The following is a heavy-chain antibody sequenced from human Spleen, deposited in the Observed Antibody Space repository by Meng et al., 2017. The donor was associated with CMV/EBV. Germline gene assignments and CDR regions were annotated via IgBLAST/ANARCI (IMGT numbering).Heavy chain of an antibody. Sequence: ASVKVSCKASGYTFTSYDINWVRQATGQGLEWMGWMNPNSGNTGYAQKFQGRVTMTRNTSISTAYMELSSLRSEDTAVYYCAREAMVTGLAYYYGMDVWGQGTTVTVSS. CDR2: MNPNSGNT. J-gene: IGHJ6*02. D-gene: IGHD5-18*01. CDR3: AREAMVTGLAYYYGMDV. V-gene: IGHV1-8*01. CDR1: GYTFTSYD.